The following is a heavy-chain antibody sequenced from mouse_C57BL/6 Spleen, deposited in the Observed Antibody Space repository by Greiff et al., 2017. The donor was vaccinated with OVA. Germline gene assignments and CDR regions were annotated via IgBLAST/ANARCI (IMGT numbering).Heavy chain of an antibody. J-gene: IGHJ1*03. Sequence: QVQLKESGPGLVAPSQSLSITCTVSGFSLTSYGVHWVRQPPGKGLEWLVVIWSDGSTAYNSALISRLSISKDNSKSQVFLKMNSLQTDDTAMYYCARHYDGSGYWYFDVWGTGTTVTVSA. CDR1: GFSLTSYG. D-gene: IGHD1-1*01. V-gene: IGHV2-6-1*01. CDR3: ARHYDGSGYWYFDV. CDR2: IWSDGST.